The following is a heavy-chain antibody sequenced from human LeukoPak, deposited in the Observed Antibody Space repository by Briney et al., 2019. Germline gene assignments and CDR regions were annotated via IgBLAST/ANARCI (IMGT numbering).Heavy chain of an antibody. CDR3: AKRNSCGWSAHFDY. CDR2: ISGSGRST. J-gene: IGHJ4*02. Sequence: GGSLRLSCAASGFTFSSYVMSWVRQAPGKGLEWVSGISGSGRSTYYADSVKGRFTISRDNSKNTLYLQMNSLRAEDTAVYYCAKRNSCGWSAHFDYWGQGTLVTVSS. V-gene: IGHV3-23*01. CDR1: GFTFSSYV. D-gene: IGHD6-19*01.